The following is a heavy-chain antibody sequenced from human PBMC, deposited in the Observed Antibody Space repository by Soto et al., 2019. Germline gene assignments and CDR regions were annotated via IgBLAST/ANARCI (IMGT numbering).Heavy chain of an antibody. CDR3: ARDRDSDSSGYPDY. CDR1: GFTFSSYG. D-gene: IGHD3-22*01. CDR2: IWYDGSNK. Sequence: GGSLRLSCAASGFTFSSYGMHWVRQAPGKGLEWVAVIWYDGSNKYYADSVKGRFTISRDNSKNTLYLQMNSLRAEDTAVYYCARDRDSDSSGYPDYWGQGTLVTVSS. J-gene: IGHJ4*02. V-gene: IGHV3-33*01.